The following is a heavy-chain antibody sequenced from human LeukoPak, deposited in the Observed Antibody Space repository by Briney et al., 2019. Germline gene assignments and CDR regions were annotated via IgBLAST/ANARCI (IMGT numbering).Heavy chain of an antibody. CDR2: IKQDGSEK. D-gene: IGHD6-19*01. J-gene: IGHJ6*03. CDR1: GFTFSSYW. Sequence: GGSLRLSCAASGFTFSSYWMSWVRQAPGKGLEWVANIKQDGSEKYYVDSVKGRFTISRDNAKNSLYLQMNSLRAEDTAVYYCARGPYGGAVAGTGTSYYYYYMDVWGQGTLVTVSS. V-gene: IGHV3-7*01. CDR3: ARGPYGGAVAGTGTSYYYYYMDV.